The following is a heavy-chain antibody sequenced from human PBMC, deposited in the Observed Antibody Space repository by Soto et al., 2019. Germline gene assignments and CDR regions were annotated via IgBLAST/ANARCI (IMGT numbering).Heavy chain of an antibody. V-gene: IGHV3-21*06. CDR1: GFSFRSYY. D-gene: IGHD3-10*01. CDR2: ISPSSSFL. J-gene: IGHJ4*02. Sequence: GGSLRLSCAASGFSFRSYYMNWVRQAPVRWLEWVSSISPSSSFLSYADSLKGRFTISRDNAKSSVHLQMNSLRAEDTAVYYCARVGTDYGSGSPYYSDSWGQGILVTVSS. CDR3: ARVGTDYGSGSPYYSDS.